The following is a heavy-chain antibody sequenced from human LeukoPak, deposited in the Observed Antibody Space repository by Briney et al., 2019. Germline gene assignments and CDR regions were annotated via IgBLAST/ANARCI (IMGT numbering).Heavy chain of an antibody. Sequence: PSETLSLTCAVYGGSFSGYYWSWIRQPPGKGLEWIGEINHSGSTNYNPSLKSRVTISVDTSKNQFSLKLSSVTAADTAVYYCARDNSFNSGSYSPHWGQGTLVTVSS. V-gene: IGHV4-34*01. CDR1: GGSFSGYY. D-gene: IGHD1-26*01. CDR2: INHSGST. CDR3: ARDNSFNSGSYSPH. J-gene: IGHJ4*02.